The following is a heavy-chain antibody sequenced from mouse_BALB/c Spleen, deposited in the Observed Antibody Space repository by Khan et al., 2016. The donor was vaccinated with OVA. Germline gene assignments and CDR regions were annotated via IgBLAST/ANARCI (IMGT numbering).Heavy chain of an antibody. D-gene: IGHD1-1*01. Sequence: EVELVESGGGLVKPGGSLKLSCAASGLTFSSSAMSWVRQTPEKRLEWVATISTGGRKIYYADSVKGRFTISRDNAKNTLSLQMSSLRSEDTAMYYCAECITPVVAVYYWGQGTTLTVSS. V-gene: IGHV5-9-1*01. CDR1: GLTFSSSA. J-gene: IGHJ2*01. CDR2: ISTGGRKI. CDR3: AECITPVVAVYY.